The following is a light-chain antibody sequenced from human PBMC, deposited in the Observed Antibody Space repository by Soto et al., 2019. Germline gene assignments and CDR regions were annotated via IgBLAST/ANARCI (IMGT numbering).Light chain of an antibody. Sequence: QSVLTQPASVSGSPGQAITISCTGTSSDVGGYNSVSWYQQHPGKAPKLIIYGVSNRPSGVSNRFSGSKSGNTASLTISGLQTEDESDYYCSSFTSSSTLYVFGTGTKLTVL. CDR1: SSDVGGYNS. CDR2: GVS. CDR3: SSFTSSSTLYV. V-gene: IGLV2-14*01. J-gene: IGLJ1*01.